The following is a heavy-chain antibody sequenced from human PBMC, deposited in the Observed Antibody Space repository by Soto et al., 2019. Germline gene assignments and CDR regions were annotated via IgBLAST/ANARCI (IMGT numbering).Heavy chain of an antibody. CDR2: IIPIFGTA. CDR3: ARRGYCSSTSCPDPYYYYGMDV. D-gene: IGHD2-2*01. J-gene: IGHJ6*02. Sequence: QVQLVQSGVEVKKPGSSVKVSCKASGGTFSSYAISWVRQAPGQGLEWMGGIIPIFGTANYAQKFQGRVTITADKSTSTAYMELSSLRSEDTAVYYCARRGYCSSTSCPDPYYYYGMDVWGQGTTVTVSS. V-gene: IGHV1-69*06. CDR1: GGTFSSYA.